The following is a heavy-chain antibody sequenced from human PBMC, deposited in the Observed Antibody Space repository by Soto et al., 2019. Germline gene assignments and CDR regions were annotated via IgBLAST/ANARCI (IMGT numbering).Heavy chain of an antibody. CDR2: IIPIFGTA. Sequence: SVKVSCKASGGTFSSYAIRWVRPAPGQGLEWMGGIIPIFGTANYAQKFQGRVTITADESTSTAYMELSSLRSEDTAVYYCALYVLLTYYDFWSGYYGFYPWGQGNLVNVSS. J-gene: IGHJ5*02. D-gene: IGHD3-3*01. CDR1: GGTFSSYA. V-gene: IGHV1-69*13. CDR3: ALYVLLTYYDFWSGYYGFYP.